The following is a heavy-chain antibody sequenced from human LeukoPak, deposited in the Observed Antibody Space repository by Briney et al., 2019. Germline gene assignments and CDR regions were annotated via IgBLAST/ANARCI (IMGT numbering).Heavy chain of an antibody. CDR1: GFTFSSYA. Sequence: AGGSLRLSCAASGFTFSSYAMSWVRQAPGKGLEWVSVISGSGGSTYYADSVKGRFTISRDNSKNTLYLQINSLRAGDTAVYYCAKDGQLANYWGQGTPVTVSS. V-gene: IGHV3-23*01. D-gene: IGHD6-13*01. J-gene: IGHJ4*02. CDR3: AKDGQLANY. CDR2: ISGSGGST.